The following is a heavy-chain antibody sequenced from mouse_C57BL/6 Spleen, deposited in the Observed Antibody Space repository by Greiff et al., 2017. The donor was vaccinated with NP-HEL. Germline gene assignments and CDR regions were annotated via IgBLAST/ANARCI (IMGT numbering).Heavy chain of an antibody. J-gene: IGHJ4*01. CDR1: GYAFTNYL. V-gene: IGHV1-54*01. Sequence: VQLQQSGAELVRPGTSVKVSCKASGYAFTNYLIEWVKQRPGQGLEWIGVINPGSGGTNYNEKFKGKATLTADKSSSTAYMQLSSLTSEDSAVYFCARGEGLRHSMDYWGQGTSVTVSS. CDR3: ARGEGLRHSMDY. CDR2: INPGSGGT.